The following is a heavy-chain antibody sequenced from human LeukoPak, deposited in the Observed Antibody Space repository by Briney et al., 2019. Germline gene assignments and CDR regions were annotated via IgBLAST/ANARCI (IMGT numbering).Heavy chain of an antibody. V-gene: IGHV3-15*01. D-gene: IGHD5-24*01. J-gene: IGHJ4*02. CDR2: IKSKTDGGTT. CDR3: TKQRWLQFGVDY. Sequence: GGSLRLSCAASGFTFSNAWMSWVRQAPGKGLEWVGRIKSKTDGGTTDYAAPVKGRFTISRDDSKNTLYLQMNSLKTEDTAVYYCTKQRWLQFGVDYWGQGTLVTVSS. CDR1: GFTFSNAW.